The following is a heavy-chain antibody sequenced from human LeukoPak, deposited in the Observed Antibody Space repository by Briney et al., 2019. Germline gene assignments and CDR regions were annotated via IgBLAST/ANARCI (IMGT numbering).Heavy chain of an antibody. J-gene: IGHJ6*03. D-gene: IGHD1-26*01. Sequence: GRSLRLSCATSGFTFSKYGMHWVRQAPGKGLEWVAVIWHDESRTHYADSVKGRFTISRDNSKNTAFLQMNSLRAEDTAVYYCARDRGIVGTTGYYYMDVWGKGTTVTVSS. CDR2: IWHDESRT. CDR3: ARDRGIVGTTGYYYMDV. V-gene: IGHV3-33*01. CDR1: GFTFSKYG.